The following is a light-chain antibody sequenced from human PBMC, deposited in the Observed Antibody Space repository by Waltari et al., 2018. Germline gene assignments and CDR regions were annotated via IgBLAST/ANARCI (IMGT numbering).Light chain of an antibody. CDR3: QQRSTWPPIT. CDR2: DAS. J-gene: IGKJ5*01. V-gene: IGKV3-11*01. Sequence: DICLTQSPAPLSLSPGERATLSCRACQSVSTSLAWYKQKPGQAPRLLIYDASNRATGIPARFTGSGSGTDFTLTISSLEPEDFGVYYCQQRSTWPPITFGQGTRLEIK. CDR1: QSVSTS.